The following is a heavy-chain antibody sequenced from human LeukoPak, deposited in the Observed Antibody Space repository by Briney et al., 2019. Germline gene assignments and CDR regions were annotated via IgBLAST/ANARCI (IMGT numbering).Heavy chain of an antibody. V-gene: IGHV6-1*01. CDR1: GDSVSSNSAT. CDR2: TYYRSKWYN. Sequence: SQTLSLTCAISGDSVSSNSATWNWIRQSPSRGLEWLGRTYYRSKWYNEYAVSVKSRITINSDTSKNQFSLHLNSVTPEDTAVYYCERGAAARLDFWGQGTLVTVSS. D-gene: IGHD6-13*01. CDR3: ERGAAARLDF. J-gene: IGHJ4*02.